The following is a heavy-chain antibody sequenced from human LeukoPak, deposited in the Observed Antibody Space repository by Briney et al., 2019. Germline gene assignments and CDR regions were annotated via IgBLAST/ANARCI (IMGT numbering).Heavy chain of an antibody. CDR3: ARTQDCSASNCYRAFDY. J-gene: IGHJ4*02. V-gene: IGHV3-30*01. CDR1: GFTFSNSA. Sequence: PGGSLRLSYAASGFTFSNSAMRWIRQAPGKGPEWMAVISYDGTTQYYADSVKGRFTISRDNSKNTLYLQLNSLRAEDTAVYYCARTQDCSASNCYRAFDYWGQGTLVTVSS. CDR2: ISYDGTTQ. D-gene: IGHD2-2*01.